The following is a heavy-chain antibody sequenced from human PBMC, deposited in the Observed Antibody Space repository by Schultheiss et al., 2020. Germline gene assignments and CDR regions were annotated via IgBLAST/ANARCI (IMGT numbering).Heavy chain of an antibody. V-gene: IGHV4-34*01. Sequence: SETLSLTCAVYGGSYSGYYWSWIRQPPGKGLEWIGEINHSGSTNYNPSLKSRVTISADTSKNQFSLKLSSVTAADTAVYYCARGRGAWFIWDYYYMDVWGKGTTVTVSS. CDR1: GGSYSGYY. CDR2: INHSGST. CDR3: ARGRGAWFIWDYYYMDV. D-gene: IGHD2-8*02. J-gene: IGHJ6*03.